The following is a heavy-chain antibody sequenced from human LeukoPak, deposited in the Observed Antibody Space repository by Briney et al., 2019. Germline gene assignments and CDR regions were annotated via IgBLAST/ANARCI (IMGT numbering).Heavy chain of an antibody. Sequence: PGGSLRLSCAASGFTFGSHGMNWVRQAPGKGLEWVAYITSSSDYTNYADSVKGRFTISRDNAKNSLYLQMNSLRAEDTAVYYCARGTQLWRFDYWGQGSLVTVSS. D-gene: IGHD5-18*01. CDR3: ARGTQLWRFDY. CDR1: GFTFGSHG. CDR2: ITSSSDYT. V-gene: IGHV3-21*05. J-gene: IGHJ4*02.